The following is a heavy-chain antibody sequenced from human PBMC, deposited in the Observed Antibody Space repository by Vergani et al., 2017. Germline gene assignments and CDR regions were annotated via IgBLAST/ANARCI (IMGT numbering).Heavy chain of an antibody. CDR2: IRYDGSNK. D-gene: IGHD2-2*01. Sequence: QVQLVESGGGVVQPGGSLRLSCAASGFTFSSYGMHWVRQAPGQGLEWVAFIRYDGSNKYYADSVKGRFTISRDNSKNTLYLQMNSLRAEDTAVYYCAKDQRDCSSTSCPSYYYGMDVWGQGTTVTVSS. J-gene: IGHJ6*02. CDR1: GFTFSSYG. CDR3: AKDQRDCSSTSCPSYYYGMDV. V-gene: IGHV3-30*02.